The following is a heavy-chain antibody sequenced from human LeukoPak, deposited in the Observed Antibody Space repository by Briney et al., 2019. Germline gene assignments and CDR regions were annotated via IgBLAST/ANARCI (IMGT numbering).Heavy chain of an antibody. V-gene: IGHV3-30-3*01. CDR3: AKDRRYYYGSGSLEVDV. D-gene: IGHD3-10*01. CDR1: GFTFSGYA. Sequence: GGSLRLSCAASGFTFSGYAMHWVRQAPGKGLEWVAVISYDGSNKYYADSVKGRFTISRDNSKNTLYLQMNSLRAEDTAVYYCAKDRRYYYGSGSLEVDVWGKGTTVTVSS. J-gene: IGHJ6*04. CDR2: ISYDGSNK.